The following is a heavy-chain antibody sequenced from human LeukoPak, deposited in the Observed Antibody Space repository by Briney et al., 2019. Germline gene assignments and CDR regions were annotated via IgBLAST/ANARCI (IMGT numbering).Heavy chain of an antibody. V-gene: IGHV4-4*07. D-gene: IGHD1-1*01. Sequence: TSETLSLTCTVSGGSISSYYWSWIRQPAGKGLEWIGRIYTSGSTNHNPSLKSRVTMSVDTSKNQFSLKLSSVTAADTAVYYCARCRATGTTDWFDSWGQGTLVTVSS. CDR3: ARCRATGTTDWFDS. J-gene: IGHJ5*01. CDR1: GGSISSYY. CDR2: IYTSGST.